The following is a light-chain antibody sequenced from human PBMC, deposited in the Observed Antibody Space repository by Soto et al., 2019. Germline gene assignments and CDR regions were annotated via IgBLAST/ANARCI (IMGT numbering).Light chain of an antibody. V-gene: IGLV1-47*02. J-gene: IGLJ1*01. Sequence: QSVLTQPRSVSGSPGQSVTISCSGRSANIGNNYVCWYQQLPGTAPKLLIYSNNQRPSGVPDRFSGSKSGTSASLAISGLRSEDEADYYCVSWDDSLSGLVFGTGTKVTVL. CDR2: SNN. CDR3: VSWDDSLSGLV. CDR1: SANIGNNY.